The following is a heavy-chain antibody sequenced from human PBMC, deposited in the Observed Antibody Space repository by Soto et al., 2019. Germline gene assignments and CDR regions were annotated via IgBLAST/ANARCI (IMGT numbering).Heavy chain of an antibody. D-gene: IGHD2-2*01. CDR2: ISSSSYI. Sequence: GGSLRLSCAASGFTFSSYSMNWVRQAPGKGLEWVSSISSSSYIYYADSVKGRFTISRNNAKNSLYLQMNSLRAEDTAVYYCARDPHCSSTSCPDYWGQGTLVTVSS. CDR1: GFTFSSYS. V-gene: IGHV3-21*01. J-gene: IGHJ4*02. CDR3: ARDPHCSSTSCPDY.